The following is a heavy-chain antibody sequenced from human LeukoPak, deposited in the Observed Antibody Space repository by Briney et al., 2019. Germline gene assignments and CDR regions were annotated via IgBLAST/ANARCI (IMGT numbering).Heavy chain of an antibody. Sequence: SETLSLTCTVSGGSISSGDYYWSWIRQPPGKGLEWIGYNYYSGSTYYNPSLKSRVTISVDTSKNQFSLKLSSVTAADTAVYYCARASYSSSPHNWFDPWGQGTLVTVSS. D-gene: IGHD6-6*01. CDR1: GGSISSGDYY. V-gene: IGHV4-30-4*01. J-gene: IGHJ5*02. CDR3: ARASYSSSPHNWFDP. CDR2: NYYSGST.